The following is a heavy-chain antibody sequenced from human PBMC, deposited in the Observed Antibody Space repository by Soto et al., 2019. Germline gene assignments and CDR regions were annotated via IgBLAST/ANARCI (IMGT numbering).Heavy chain of an antibody. CDR3: ARVYGDYYFDY. D-gene: IGHD4-17*01. J-gene: IGHJ4*02. CDR2: IYYSGRT. V-gene: IGHV4-30-4*01. Sequence: PSETLSLTCTVSGGSISSGDYYWSWIRQPPGKGLEWIGYIYYSGRTDYNPSLKSRVTISVDRSKNQFSLKLSSVTAADTAVYYCARVYGDYYFDYWGQGTLVTVSS. CDR1: GGSISSGDYY.